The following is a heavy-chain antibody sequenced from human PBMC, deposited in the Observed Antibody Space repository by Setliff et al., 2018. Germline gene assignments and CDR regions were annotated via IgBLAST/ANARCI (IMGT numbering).Heavy chain of an antibody. D-gene: IGHD3-10*01. J-gene: IGHJ4*02. CDR2: ISHSGST. CDR1: GYSISSGHY. V-gene: IGHV4-38-2*02. CDR3: ARHGSGTYSPFYFDY. Sequence: SETLSLTCTVSGYSISSGHYWGWIRQPPGKGLEWIGSISHSGSTYYNPSLRSRVTISLDTSKNQFSPKLTSVTAADTAVFYCARHGSGTYSPFYFDYWGQGTLVTVSS.